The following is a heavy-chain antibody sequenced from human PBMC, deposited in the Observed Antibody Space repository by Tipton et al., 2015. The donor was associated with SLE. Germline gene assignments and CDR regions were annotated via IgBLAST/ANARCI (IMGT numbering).Heavy chain of an antibody. V-gene: IGHV4-61*02. J-gene: IGHJ6*02. CDR3: ARHGMVNYYYYGMDV. CDR2: IYNSGIT. D-gene: IGHD4-23*01. CDR1: GDSFSSGSSS. Sequence: TLSLTCTVSGDSFSSGSSSWNWVRQPAGKGLEWIGLIYNSGITNYNPSLQSRVTLSVDMSKNQFSLKLRSVTAADTAVYYCARHGMVNYYYYGMDVWGQGTTVTVSS.